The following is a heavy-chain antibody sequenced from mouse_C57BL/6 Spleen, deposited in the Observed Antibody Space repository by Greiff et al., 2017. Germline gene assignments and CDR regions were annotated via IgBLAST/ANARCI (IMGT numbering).Heavy chain of an antibody. CDR1: GYTFTSYW. V-gene: IGHV1-64*01. D-gene: IGHD2-2*01. J-gene: IGHJ4*01. CDR3: ARGRYYGYDGAMDD. Sequence: QVQLQQPGAELVKPGASVKLSCKASGYTFTSYWMHWVKQRPGQGLEWIGMIHPNSGSTNYNEKFKSKATLTVDKSSSTAYMQLSSLTSEDSAVYYCARGRYYGYDGAMDDWGTGTSVTVSS. CDR2: IHPNSGST.